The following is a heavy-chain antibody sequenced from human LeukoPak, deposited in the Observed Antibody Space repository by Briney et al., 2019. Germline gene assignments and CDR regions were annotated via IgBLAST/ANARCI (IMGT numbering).Heavy chain of an antibody. CDR2: MNPNSGYT. CDR3: ARVAGSIDY. V-gene: IGHV1-8*03. D-gene: IGHD6-19*01. Sequence: EAPVKVSCKASGYTFSTYDINWVRQATGQGLEWMGWMNPNSGYTGYAQKFQGRVTITRNTSISTVYMELSSLRSDDTAVYYCARVAGSIDYWGQGTLVTVSS. J-gene: IGHJ4*02. CDR1: GYTFSTYD.